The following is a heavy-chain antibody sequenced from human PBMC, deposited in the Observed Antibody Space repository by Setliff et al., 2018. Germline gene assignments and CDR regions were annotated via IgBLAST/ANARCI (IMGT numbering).Heavy chain of an antibody. CDR3: ARGGTYRYFDY. CDR1: GVSIANTASY. Sequence: PSETLSLTCNVSGVSIANTASYWSWIRQPPGKGLEFIGYVYYSGTTNYDPSLKSRVTISVDTSKNQFSLKLSSVTAADTAIYYCARGGTYRYFDYWGQGTLVTVSS. CDR2: VYYSGTT. J-gene: IGHJ4*02. V-gene: IGHV4-61*08.